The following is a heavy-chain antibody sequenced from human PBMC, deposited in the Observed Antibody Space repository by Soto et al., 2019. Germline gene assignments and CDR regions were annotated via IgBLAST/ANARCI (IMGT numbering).Heavy chain of an antibody. Sequence: ASVKVSCKASGYTFTSYDINWVRQATGQGLEWMGWMNPNSGNTGYAQKFQGRVTMTRNTSISTAYMELSSLRSEDTAVYYCARGGGSGSYYYYCGMDVWGQGTTVTVSS. D-gene: IGHD3-10*01. CDR1: GYTFTSYD. CDR3: ARGGGSGSYYYYCGMDV. V-gene: IGHV1-8*01. CDR2: MNPNSGNT. J-gene: IGHJ6*02.